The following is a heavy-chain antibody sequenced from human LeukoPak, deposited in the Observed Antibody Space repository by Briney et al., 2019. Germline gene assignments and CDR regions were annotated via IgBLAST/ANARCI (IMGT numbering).Heavy chain of an antibody. Sequence: GESLQISCKGSGYSFTSYWIGWVRQMPGKGLEWMGIIYPGDSETRYSPSFQGQVTMSTDKSISTAYLQWSSLKASDTAMYFCARGGSAYALDYWGQGTLVTVSS. CDR1: GYSFTSYW. D-gene: IGHD2-2*01. J-gene: IGHJ4*02. V-gene: IGHV5-51*01. CDR3: ARGGSAYALDY. CDR2: IYPGDSET.